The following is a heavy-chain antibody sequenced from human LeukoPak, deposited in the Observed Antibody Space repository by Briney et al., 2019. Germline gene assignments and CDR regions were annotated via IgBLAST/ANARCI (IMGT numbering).Heavy chain of an antibody. CDR1: GFTFSSYW. Sequence: GGSLRLSCAASGFTFSSYWMSWVRQAPGKGLEWVANIKQDGSEKYYVDSVKGRSTISRDNAKSSLYLQMNSLRAEDTAVYYCARETPTTGMSCSSTSCYTWRWFDPWGQGTLVTVSS. V-gene: IGHV3-7*01. CDR3: ARETPTTGMSCSSTSCYTWRWFDP. CDR2: IKQDGSEK. J-gene: IGHJ5*02. D-gene: IGHD2-2*02.